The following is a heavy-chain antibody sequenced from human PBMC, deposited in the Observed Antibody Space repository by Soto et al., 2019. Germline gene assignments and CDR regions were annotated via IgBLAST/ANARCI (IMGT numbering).Heavy chain of an antibody. CDR3: AQIWRGTVAGTLGAFDI. Sequence: SETLSLTCTVSGGSISSSSYYWGWIRQPPGKGLEWIGSIYYSGSTYYNPSLKSRVTISVDTSKNQFSLKLSSVTAADTAVYYCAQIWRGTVAGTLGAFDIWGQGTMVTVSS. D-gene: IGHD6-19*01. CDR1: GGSISSSSYY. CDR2: IYYSGST. J-gene: IGHJ3*02. V-gene: IGHV4-39*01.